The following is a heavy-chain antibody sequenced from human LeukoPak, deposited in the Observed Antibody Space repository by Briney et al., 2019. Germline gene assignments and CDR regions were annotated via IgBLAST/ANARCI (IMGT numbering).Heavy chain of an antibody. Sequence: GGSLRLSSAVSGFTFDDYAMHWVRQVPGKGLEWVSGISWKSGSIGYADSVKGRFTISRDNAKNSLYLQMNSLRAEDMALYYCAATDYGSGSYYNLAYWGQGTLVSVSS. CDR1: GFTFDDYA. CDR2: ISWKSGSI. J-gene: IGHJ4*02. V-gene: IGHV3-9*03. D-gene: IGHD3-10*01. CDR3: AATDYGSGSYYNLAY.